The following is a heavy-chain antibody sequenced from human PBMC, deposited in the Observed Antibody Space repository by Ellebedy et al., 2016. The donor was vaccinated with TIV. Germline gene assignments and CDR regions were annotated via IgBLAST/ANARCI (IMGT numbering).Heavy chain of an antibody. CDR2: IKKDGREK. J-gene: IGHJ4*02. Sequence: GGSLRLXXAASGFYFGDYWMSWVRQAPGKGLEWVANIKKDGREKNYVDSVRGRFTISRDNAKNSLYLQMSSLRAEDTAVYYCSRDTFGEDDHWGQGTLVTVSS. V-gene: IGHV3-7*01. D-gene: IGHD3-10*01. CDR1: GFYFGDYW. CDR3: SRDTFGEDDH.